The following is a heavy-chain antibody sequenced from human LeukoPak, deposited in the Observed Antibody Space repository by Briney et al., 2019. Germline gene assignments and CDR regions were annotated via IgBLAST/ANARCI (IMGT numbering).Heavy chain of an antibody. CDR2: IYSGGST. V-gene: IGHV3-66*01. CDR1: GFTFSSYA. CDR3: ARVGDYGSYDY. Sequence: PGGSLRLSCAASGFTFSSYAMSWVRQAPGKGLEWVSVIYSGGSTYYADSVKGRFTISRDNSKNTLYLQMNSLRAEDTAVYYCARVGDYGSYDYWGQGTLVTVSS. D-gene: IGHD4-17*01. J-gene: IGHJ4*02.